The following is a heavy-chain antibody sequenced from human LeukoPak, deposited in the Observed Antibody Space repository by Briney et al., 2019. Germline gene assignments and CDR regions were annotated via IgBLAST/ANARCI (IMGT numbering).Heavy chain of an antibody. CDR3: ARVVGSTSPMDY. CDR2: ISSSSSYI. Sequence: GGSLRLSCAASGFTFSSYSMNWVRQAPGKGLEWVSSISSSSSYIYYADSVKSRFTISRDNAKNSLYLQMNSLRAEDTAVYYCARVVGSTSPMDYWGQGTLVTVSS. V-gene: IGHV3-21*01. J-gene: IGHJ4*02. CDR1: GFTFSSYS. D-gene: IGHD2-2*01.